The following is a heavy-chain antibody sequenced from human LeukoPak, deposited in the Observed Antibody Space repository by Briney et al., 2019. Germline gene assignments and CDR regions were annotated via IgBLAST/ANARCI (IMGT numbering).Heavy chain of an antibody. V-gene: IGHV1-69*13. CDR1: GGTFSSYA. CDR3: ARSMVRGVIPFDY. J-gene: IGHJ4*02. Sequence: GASVKVSCKASGGTFSSYAISWVRQAPGQGLEWMGGIIPIFGTANYAQKFQGRVTITADESTSTAYMELSSLRSEDTAVYYCARSMVRGVIPFDYWGQGTLVTVSS. CDR2: IIPIFGTA. D-gene: IGHD3-10*01.